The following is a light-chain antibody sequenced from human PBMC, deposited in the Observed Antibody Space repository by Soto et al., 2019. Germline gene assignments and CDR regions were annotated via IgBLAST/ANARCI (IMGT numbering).Light chain of an antibody. Sequence: ETVVTQSPVTLSLSPGERATLSCRASQSVSTYFAWYQQQPGQAPRLLIYDASKRATGVPARFSGSGSGTDFTLTISSLEPEDFAVYYCQQRTNWPPTFGQGTRLDIK. CDR3: QQRTNWPPT. V-gene: IGKV3-11*01. CDR2: DAS. CDR1: QSVSTY. J-gene: IGKJ5*01.